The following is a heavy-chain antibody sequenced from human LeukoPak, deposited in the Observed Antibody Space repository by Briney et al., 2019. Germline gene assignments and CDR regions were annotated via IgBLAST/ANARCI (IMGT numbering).Heavy chain of an antibody. D-gene: IGHD3-16*01. CDR2: IYWNDDK. CDR3: AHRPKEIWGSYDN. V-gene: IGHV2-5*01. CDR1: GFALITSKGG. Sequence: SGPTQVNPPQTLSPTCTFSGFALITSKGGVGWVRQPPAKALEWLAIIYWNDDKRCSPSLRSRLTLHKDTSKNQVVVTMTNMDPLDTAIYYCAHRPKEIWGSYDNWGQGILVTVSS. J-gene: IGHJ4*02.